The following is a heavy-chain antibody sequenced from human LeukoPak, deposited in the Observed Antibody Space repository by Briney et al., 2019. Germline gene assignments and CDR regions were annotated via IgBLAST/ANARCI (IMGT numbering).Heavy chain of an antibody. V-gene: IGHV1-2*02. D-gene: IGHD6-19*01. CDR1: GYTFTGYY. CDR2: INPNSGGT. Sequence: GASVKVSCKASGYTFTGYYMHWVRQAPGQGLEWMGWINPNSGGTNYAQKFQGRVTMTRDTSISTAYMELSRLRSDDTAVYYCARAPDSSGWSPYYFDYWGQGTLVTVSS. CDR3: ARAPDSSGWSPYYFDY. J-gene: IGHJ4*02.